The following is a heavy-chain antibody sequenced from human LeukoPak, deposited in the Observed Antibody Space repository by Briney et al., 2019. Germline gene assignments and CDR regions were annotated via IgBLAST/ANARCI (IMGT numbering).Heavy chain of an antibody. V-gene: IGHV1-69*01. CDR2: IIPIFGTA. J-gene: IGHJ4*02. Sequence: ASVKVSCKASGGTFSSYAISWVRQAPGQGLEWMGGIIPIFGTANYAQKFQGRVTITADESTSTAYMELSSLRSEDTAVYYCAGGYSYGYVVYWGQGTWSPSPQ. CDR1: GGTFSSYA. D-gene: IGHD5-18*01. CDR3: AGGYSYGYVVY.